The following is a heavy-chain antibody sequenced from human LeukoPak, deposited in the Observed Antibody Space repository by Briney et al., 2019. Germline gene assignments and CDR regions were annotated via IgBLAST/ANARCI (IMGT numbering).Heavy chain of an antibody. D-gene: IGHD3-3*01. J-gene: IGHJ6*02. V-gene: IGHV3-7*03. Sequence: GGSLRLSCAASGFTFSSYWMTWVRQAPGKGLEWVANINQDGSERYYVDSVKGRFTISRDNAKNSLSLQMNSLRAEDTAVYYCARLPLDDFWSGYYGMDVWGQGTTVTVSS. CDR3: ARLPLDDFWSGYYGMDV. CDR2: INQDGSER. CDR1: GFTFSSYW.